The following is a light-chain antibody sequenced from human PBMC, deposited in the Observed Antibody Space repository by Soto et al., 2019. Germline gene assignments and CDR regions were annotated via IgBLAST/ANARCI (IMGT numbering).Light chain of an antibody. V-gene: IGKV3-20*01. CDR2: AAS. Sequence: EIVFTQSPGTLSLSPGERATLSCRASQSVSSAYLAWYQQRPGQAPRLLIYAASTRATGIPDRFSGSGSGTDFTLTISRLEPEDFAVYYCQQSHNSFTFGQGTRLEIK. CDR3: QQSHNSFT. CDR1: QSVSSAY. J-gene: IGKJ5*01.